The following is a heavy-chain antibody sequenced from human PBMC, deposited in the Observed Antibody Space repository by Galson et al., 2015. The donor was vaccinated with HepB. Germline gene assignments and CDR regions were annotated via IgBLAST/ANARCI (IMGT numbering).Heavy chain of an antibody. CDR2: ISSTSSYT. CDR1: GYTFSDYY. V-gene: IGHV3-11*06. J-gene: IGHJ4*02. Sequence: SLRLSCAASGYTFSDYYMSWIRQAPGKGLEWVSFISSTSSYTMYADSVKGRFTISRDNAKNTLYLQMNSLRAEDTAVYYCARGYPNFDYWGQGTLVTVSS. D-gene: IGHD2-2*01. CDR3: ARGYPNFDY.